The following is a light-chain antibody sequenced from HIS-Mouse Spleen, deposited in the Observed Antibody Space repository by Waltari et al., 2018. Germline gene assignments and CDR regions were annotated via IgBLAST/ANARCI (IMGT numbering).Light chain of an antibody. Sequence: SYELTQPPSVSVSPGQTARITCSGDALPKKYAYWYQQNSGQAPVLVMYEDSKRPAGNPGRVSGSSSGTMATLTSSGAQVEDEADYYCYSTDSSGNHRVFGGGTKLTVL. CDR3: YSTDSSGNHRV. CDR2: EDS. CDR1: ALPKKY. V-gene: IGLV3-10*01. J-gene: IGLJ2*01.